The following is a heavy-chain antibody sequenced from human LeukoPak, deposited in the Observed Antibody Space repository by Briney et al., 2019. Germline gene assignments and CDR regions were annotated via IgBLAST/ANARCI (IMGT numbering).Heavy chain of an antibody. CDR1: GFTFGDYA. CDR3: TRESYCSGGSCYMY. CDR2: IRSKAYGGTT. V-gene: IGHV3-49*04. Sequence: PGGSLRLSCTPSGFTFGDYAMSWVRQAPGKGLGWVGFIRSKAYGGTTEYAASVKGRFTISRDDSKSIAYLQMNSLKTEDTAVYYCTRESYCSGGSCYMYWGQGTLVTVSS. D-gene: IGHD2-15*01. J-gene: IGHJ4*02.